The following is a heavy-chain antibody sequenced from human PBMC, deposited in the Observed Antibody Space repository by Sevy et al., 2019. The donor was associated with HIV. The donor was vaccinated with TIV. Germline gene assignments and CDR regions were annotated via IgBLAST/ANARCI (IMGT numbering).Heavy chain of an antibody. CDR2: ISSISSPT. Sequence: GGSLRLSCTASGFTFSGYSMNWVRQAPGKGLEWVSYISSISSPTYYADSVKGRFTISRDNAKNTLYLQMNSLRDEDTAVYYCVSEGIGGARDFDYWGQGTLVTVSS. CDR3: VSEGIGGARDFDY. D-gene: IGHD3-3*01. V-gene: IGHV3-48*02. CDR1: GFTFSGYS. J-gene: IGHJ4*02.